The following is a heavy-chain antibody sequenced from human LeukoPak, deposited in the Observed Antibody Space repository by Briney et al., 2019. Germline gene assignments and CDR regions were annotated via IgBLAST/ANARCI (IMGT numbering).Heavy chain of an antibody. V-gene: IGHV1-2*02. Sequence: GASVKLSCKASGYTFTSYGISWVRQAPGQGLEWMGWINPNSGGTNYAQKFQGRVTMTRDTSISTAYMELSRLRSDDTAVYYCARDAEGRGYDFYCWGQGTLITVSS. CDR1: GYTFTSYG. CDR2: INPNSGGT. CDR3: ARDAEGRGYDFYC. J-gene: IGHJ4*02. D-gene: IGHD5-12*01.